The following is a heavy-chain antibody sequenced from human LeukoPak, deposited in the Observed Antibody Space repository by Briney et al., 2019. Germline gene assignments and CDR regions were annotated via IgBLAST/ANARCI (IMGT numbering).Heavy chain of an antibody. J-gene: IGHJ3*02. D-gene: IGHD1-14*01. CDR1: GGSISSYY. V-gene: IGHV4-59*08. CDR2: IYYSGST. CDR3: ARHLYPDPDGAFDI. Sequence: SETLSLTCTVSGGSISSYYWSWIRQPPGKGLEWIGYIYYSGSTNYNPSLKSRVTISVDTSKNQFSLKLSSVTAADTAVYYCARHLYPDPDGAFDIWGQGTMVTVSS.